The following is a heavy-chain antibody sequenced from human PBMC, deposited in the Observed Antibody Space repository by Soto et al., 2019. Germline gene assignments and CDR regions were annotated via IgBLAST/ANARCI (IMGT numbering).Heavy chain of an antibody. J-gene: IGHJ3*02. CDR1: GYTFFNYG. V-gene: IGHV1-18*01. D-gene: IGHD5-18*01. Sequence: ASVKVSCKASGYTFFNYGISWVLQAPGQGLEWMGWISAYNANTNYAQKLQGRVTMTTDTSTSTAYMELRSLRSDDTAVYYCARGVDTAMVTSAFDIWGQGTMVTVSS. CDR2: ISAYNANT. CDR3: ARGVDTAMVTSAFDI.